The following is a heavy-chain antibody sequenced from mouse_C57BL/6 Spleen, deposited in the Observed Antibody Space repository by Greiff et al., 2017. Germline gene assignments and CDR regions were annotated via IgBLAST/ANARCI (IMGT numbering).Heavy chain of an antibody. J-gene: IGHJ1*03. V-gene: IGHV1-74*01. D-gene: IGHD1-2*01. CDR2: LHPSDSDT. CDR1: GYTFTSYW. CDR3: AKTTALYWYFDV. Sequence: QVQLQQPGAELVKPGASVKVSCKASGYTFTSYWMHWVKQRPGQGLEWIGRLHPSDSDTNYNQKFKGKATLTVYKSSSTAYMQLSSLTSEDSAVYYCAKTTALYWYFDVWGTGTTVTVSS.